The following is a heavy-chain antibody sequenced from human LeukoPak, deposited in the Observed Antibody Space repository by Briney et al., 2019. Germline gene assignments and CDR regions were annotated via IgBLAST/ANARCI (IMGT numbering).Heavy chain of an antibody. D-gene: IGHD3-3*01. CDR2: IYYSGST. Sequence: SETLSLTCTVSGGSISSGGYYWSWIRQHPGKGLEWIGYIYYSGSTYYNPSLKSRVTISVDTSKNQFSLKLSSVTAADTAVYYCARGNRGISSNWFDPWGQGTLVTVSS. V-gene: IGHV4-31*03. CDR1: GGSISSGGYY. CDR3: ARGNRGISSNWFDP. J-gene: IGHJ5*02.